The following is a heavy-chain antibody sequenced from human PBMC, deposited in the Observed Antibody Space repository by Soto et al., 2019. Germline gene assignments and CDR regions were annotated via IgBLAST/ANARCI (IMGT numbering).Heavy chain of an antibody. J-gene: IGHJ4*02. Sequence: QVQLQESGPGLVKPSQTLSLTCTVSGGSISSGGYYWSWIRRHPGKGLEWTGDIYYSGSTYYNPSLTSRVTRSEDTSKTQFSLKLSSLTAADTAVYYCAKTGPGSYLSLDYWGQGTLVTVSS. D-gene: IGHD1-26*01. CDR2: IYYSGST. CDR1: GGSISSGGYY. V-gene: IGHV4-31*03. CDR3: AKTGPGSYLSLDY.